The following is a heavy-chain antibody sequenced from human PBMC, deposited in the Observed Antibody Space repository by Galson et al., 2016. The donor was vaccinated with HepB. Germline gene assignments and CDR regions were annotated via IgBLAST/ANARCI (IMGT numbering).Heavy chain of an antibody. CDR1: GDSISSTNNY. Sequence: LSLTCTVSGDSISSTNNYWGWIRQPPGKGLEWIGNIYHSGGTYYHPSLKSRVTISVETSKNQFSLRLSSLSAADTAVYYCARLIVGTTHFGSWGQGTLVTVSS. CDR2: IYHSGGT. D-gene: IGHD1-26*01. J-gene: IGHJ4*02. CDR3: ARLIVGTTHFGS. V-gene: IGHV4-39*01.